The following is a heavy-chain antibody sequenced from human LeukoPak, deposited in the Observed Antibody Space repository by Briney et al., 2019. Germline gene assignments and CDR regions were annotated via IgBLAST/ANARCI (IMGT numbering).Heavy chain of an antibody. CDR3: ARGHSGDWAL. Sequence: GGSLRLSCAASGFTFSSDWMSWVRQAPGRGLEWVANINQDGSVKYYVDSVKGRFTISRDNVKNSLFLQMNSLRAEDTAVYYCARGHSGDWALGGQGTLVTVSS. CDR2: INQDGSVK. J-gene: IGHJ4*02. D-gene: IGHD2-21*02. CDR1: GFTFSSDW. V-gene: IGHV3-7*01.